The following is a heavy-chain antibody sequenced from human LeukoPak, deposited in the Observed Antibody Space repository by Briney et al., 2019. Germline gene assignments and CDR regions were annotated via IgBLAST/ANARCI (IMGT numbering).Heavy chain of an antibody. J-gene: IGHJ6*03. CDR2: IRSKANSYAT. D-gene: IGHD4-17*01. CDR3: TRHQGRQGDYAPKNYDYYYMDV. V-gene: IGHV3-73*01. CDR1: GFTFSGSA. Sequence: HPGGSLRLSCAASGFTFSGSAMHWVRQASGKGLEWVGRIRSKANSYATAYAASVKGRFTISRDDSKNTAYLQMNSQKTEDTAVYYCTRHQGRQGDYAPKNYDYYYMDVWGKGTTVTVSS.